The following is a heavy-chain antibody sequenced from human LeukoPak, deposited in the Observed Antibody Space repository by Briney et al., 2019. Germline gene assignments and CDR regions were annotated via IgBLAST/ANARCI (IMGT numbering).Heavy chain of an antibody. CDR2: FFYSGST. D-gene: IGHD3-9*01. CDR3: ARARGRYIDFLDY. J-gene: IGHJ4*02. CDR1: GGSISSNYY. V-gene: IGHV4-39*02. Sequence: PSETLSLTCTVSGGSISSNYYWGWIRQPPGKGLEWIVSFFYSGSTYYNPSLKSRVTISVDTSKNQFSLRLSSVTAADTAVYYCARARGRYIDFLDYWGQGTLVTVSS.